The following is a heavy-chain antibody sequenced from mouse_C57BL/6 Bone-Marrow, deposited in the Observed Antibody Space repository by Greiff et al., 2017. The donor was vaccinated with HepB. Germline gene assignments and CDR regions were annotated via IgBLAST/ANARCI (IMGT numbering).Heavy chain of an antibody. CDR2: IHPNSGST. CDR3: ARRFPRGITTVVALDWYFDV. V-gene: IGHV1-64*01. Sequence: QVQLQQPGAELVKPGASVKLSCKASGYTFTSYWMHWVKQRPGQGLEWIGMIHPNSGSTNYNEKFKSKATLTVDKSSSTAYMQLSSLTSEDSAVYYCARRFPRGITTVVALDWYFDVWGTGTTVTVSS. J-gene: IGHJ1*03. CDR1: GYTFTSYW. D-gene: IGHD1-1*01.